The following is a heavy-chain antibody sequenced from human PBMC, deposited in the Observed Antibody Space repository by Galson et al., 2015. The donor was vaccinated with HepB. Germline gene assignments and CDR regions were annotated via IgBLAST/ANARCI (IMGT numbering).Heavy chain of an antibody. V-gene: IGHV6-1*01. CDR2: TYYRSKWYN. CDR3: AVASWVDGMDV. Sequence: CAISGDSVSSNSAAWNRIRQSPSRGLEWLGRTYYRSKWYNDYAVSVKSRITINPDTSKNQFSLQLNSVTPEDTAVYYCAVASWVDGMDVWGQGTTVTVSS. CDR1: GDSVSSNSAA. J-gene: IGHJ6*02. D-gene: IGHD1-26*01.